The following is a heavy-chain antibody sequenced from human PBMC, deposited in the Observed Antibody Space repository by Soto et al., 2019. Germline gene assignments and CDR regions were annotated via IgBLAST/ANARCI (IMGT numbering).Heavy chain of an antibody. Sequence: QVQLVQSGAEVKKPGASVKVSCKASGYTFISFAVSWVRQAPGQGLEWMGWISPYTGNTNYARELQGRVTMTTDTSTYTAYMELRGLRSDDTAVYYCARDRGYCSGGRCSSDWFDPWGQGTLVTVSS. CDR1: GYTFISFA. CDR3: ARDRGYCSGGRCSSDWFDP. CDR2: ISPYTGNT. V-gene: IGHV1-18*01. D-gene: IGHD2-15*01. J-gene: IGHJ5*02.